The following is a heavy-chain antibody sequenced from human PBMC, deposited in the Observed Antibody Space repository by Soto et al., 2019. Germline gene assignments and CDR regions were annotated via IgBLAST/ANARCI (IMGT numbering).Heavy chain of an antibody. Sequence: GGSLRLSCAASGFTFSSYAMHWVRRAPGKGLEWVAVISYDGSNKYYADSVKGRFTISRDNSKNTLYLQMNSLRAEDTAVYYCASGREPNNYYYYGMDVWGQGTTVTVSS. V-gene: IGHV3-30-3*01. CDR3: ASGREPNNYYYYGMDV. CDR1: GFTFSSYA. CDR2: ISYDGSNK. J-gene: IGHJ6*02. D-gene: IGHD1-26*01.